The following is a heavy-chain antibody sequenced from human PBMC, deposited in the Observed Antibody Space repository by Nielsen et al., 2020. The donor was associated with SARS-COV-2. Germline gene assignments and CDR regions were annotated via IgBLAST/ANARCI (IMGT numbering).Heavy chain of an antibody. D-gene: IGHD2-21*02. J-gene: IGHJ4*02. V-gene: IGHV3-53*01. Sequence: GGSLRLSCAASGFSVRSNYMSWVRRAPGKGLEWVSLIYSDGSTNYADSVKGRFTISRDNSKNTLYLQMYSLRVEDTGVYYCATVTHESYYFDYWGLGALVTVSS. CDR3: ATVTHESYYFDY. CDR2: IYSDGST. CDR1: GFSVRSNY.